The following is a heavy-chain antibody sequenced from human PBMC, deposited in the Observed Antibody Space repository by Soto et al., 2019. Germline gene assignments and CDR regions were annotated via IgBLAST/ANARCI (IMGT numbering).Heavy chain of an antibody. V-gene: IGHV2-5*02. CDR2: IYWDDDK. CDR1: GFSLSASGVG. Sequence: QITLKESGPTLVKPTQTLTLTCTFSGFSLSASGVGVGWIRQPPGKPLEWLALIYWDDDKRYSPSLKSRLTITKDTSKEQVVLTMTNMDPADTATYYCAHRRIAMTQNWFDPWGQGTLVTVSS. D-gene: IGHD6-13*01. CDR3: AHRRIAMTQNWFDP. J-gene: IGHJ5*02.